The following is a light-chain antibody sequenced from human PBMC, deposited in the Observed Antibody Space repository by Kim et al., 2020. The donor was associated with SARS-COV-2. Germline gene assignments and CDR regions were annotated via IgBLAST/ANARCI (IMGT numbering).Light chain of an antibody. CDR1: QLGDKY. Sequence: SYELTQPPSVSVSPGQTASITCSGDQLGDKYASWYQQKPGQSPVLVIHQDTKRPSGIPERFSGSNSGNTATLTISGTQAMDEADYYCQAWDSSTYVFGTGTDVTVL. J-gene: IGLJ1*01. CDR3: QAWDSSTYV. V-gene: IGLV3-1*01. CDR2: QDT.